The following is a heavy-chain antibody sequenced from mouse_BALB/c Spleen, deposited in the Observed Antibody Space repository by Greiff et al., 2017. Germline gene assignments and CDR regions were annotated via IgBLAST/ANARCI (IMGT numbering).Heavy chain of an antibody. V-gene: IGHV14-3*02. CDR3: ARALRPYAMDY. CDR1: GFNIKDTY. CDR2: IDPANGNT. Sequence: EVQLQQSGAELVKPGASVKLSCTVSGFNIKDTYMHWVKQRPEQGLEWIGRIDPANGNTKYDPKFQGKATITADTSSNTAYLQLSSLTSEDTAVYYCARALRPYAMDYWGQGTSVTVSS. D-gene: IGHD1-2*01. J-gene: IGHJ4*01.